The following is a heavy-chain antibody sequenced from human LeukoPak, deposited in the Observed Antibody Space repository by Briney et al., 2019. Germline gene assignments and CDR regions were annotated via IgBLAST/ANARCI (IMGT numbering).Heavy chain of an antibody. CDR2: IYSGGNT. Sequence: GRSLRLSCAASGFTFSSYGMHWVRQAPGKGLEWLSVIYSGGNTYYADSVKGRFTISRDNSKNTLYLQMNSLRAEDTAVYYCARCSPFDYWGQGTLVTVSS. CDR3: ARCSPFDY. J-gene: IGHJ4*02. V-gene: IGHV3-53*01. D-gene: IGHD6-13*01. CDR1: GFTFSSYG.